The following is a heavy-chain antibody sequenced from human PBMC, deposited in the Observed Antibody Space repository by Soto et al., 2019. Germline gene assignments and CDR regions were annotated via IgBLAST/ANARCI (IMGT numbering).Heavy chain of an antibody. CDR3: AKFGWGGSYSESHASAI. CDR1: GFPLNDYS. CDR2: ISWDGADT. V-gene: IGHV3-43*01. J-gene: IGHJ3*02. Sequence: PGGSLRLSCAASGFPLNDYSMNWVRQVPGKGLEWVSLISWDGADTYYADSVKGRFTVSRDNSKNSLYLQMNSLTTEDTALYSYAKFGWGGSYSESHASAIWGHGTMVTVSS. D-gene: IGHD1-26*01.